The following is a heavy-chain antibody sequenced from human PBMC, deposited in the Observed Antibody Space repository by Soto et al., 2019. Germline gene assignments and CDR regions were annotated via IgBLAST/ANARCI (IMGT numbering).Heavy chain of an antibody. CDR3: AREGNPAIAVAVSLDAFDI. CDR1: AFTFGSYC. Sequence: AGSLRLSVSASAFTFGSYCMYRLRHPPDKVLGGVAVMIDYVSPTYYADSVPGRFTIASNKVKNSMYLQMNSLRAEDTAVYYCAREGNPAIAVAVSLDAFDIWGLGTMVTVSS. J-gene: IGHJ3*02. D-gene: IGHD6-19*01. CDR2: MIDYVSPT. V-gene: IGHV3-48*01.